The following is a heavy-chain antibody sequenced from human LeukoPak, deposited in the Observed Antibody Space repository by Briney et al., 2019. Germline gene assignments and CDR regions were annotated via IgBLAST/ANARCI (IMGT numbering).Heavy chain of an antibody. CDR1: GFTFSTYS. CDR3: ARGRTDYDFWSGYLFDY. Sequence: PGGSLRLSCAASGFTFSTYSMNWVRHAPGKGLEWVSSSSSSSSSKYYADSVKGRFTISRDNAKNSLDLQMNSLGAEDTAVYYCARGRTDYDFWSGYLFDYWGQGTLVTVSS. D-gene: IGHD3-3*01. J-gene: IGHJ4*02. V-gene: IGHV3-21*01. CDR2: SSSSSSSK.